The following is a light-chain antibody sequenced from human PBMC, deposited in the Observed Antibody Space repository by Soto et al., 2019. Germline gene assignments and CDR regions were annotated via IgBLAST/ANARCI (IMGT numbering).Light chain of an antibody. J-gene: IGKJ1*01. CDR1: QSFSSW. CDR3: QQYNSYSRT. CDR2: KAS. Sequence: DIPMTPSPSTPASSVRDRVTITCLASQSFSSWLAWYQQKPGKAPKLLIYKASSLESGVPSRFSGSGSGTEFTLTISSLQPDDFATYYCQQYNSYSRTFGQGTKVDIK. V-gene: IGKV1-5*03.